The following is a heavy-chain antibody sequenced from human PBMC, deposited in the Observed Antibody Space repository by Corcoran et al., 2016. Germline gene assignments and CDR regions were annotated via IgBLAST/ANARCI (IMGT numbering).Heavy chain of an antibody. Sequence: QVQLQQWGAGLLKPSETLSLTCAVYGGSFSDSYWTWIRQPPGKGLEWIGEINYSGSTYYNPSLKSRVTISGDTAKKQFSLKLSSVTTADTAVDECAGKVGRRGGSSYSRWGQGTLVTVSS. D-gene: IGHD2-15*01. CDR2: INYSGST. V-gene: IGHV4-34*01. J-gene: IGHJ4*02. CDR1: GGSFSDSY. CDR3: AGKVGRRGGSSYSR.